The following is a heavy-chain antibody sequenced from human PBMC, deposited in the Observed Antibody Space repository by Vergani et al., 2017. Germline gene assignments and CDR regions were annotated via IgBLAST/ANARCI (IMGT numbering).Heavy chain of an antibody. CDR3: ARSPYYYDSSGPLDY. J-gene: IGHJ4*02. CDR2: ISSSSSYT. D-gene: IGHD3-22*01. Sequence: VQLVESGGGLVKPGGSLRLSCAASGFTFSDYYMSWIRQAPGKGLEWVSYISSSSSYTNYADSVKGRFTISRDNAKNSLYLQMNSLRAEDTAVYYCARSPYYYDSSGPLDYWGQGTLVTVSS. CDR1: GFTFSDYY. V-gene: IGHV3-11*06.